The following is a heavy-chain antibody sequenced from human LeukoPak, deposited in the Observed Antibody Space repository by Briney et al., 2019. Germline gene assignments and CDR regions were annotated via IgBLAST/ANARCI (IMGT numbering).Heavy chain of an antibody. D-gene: IGHD5-12*01. J-gene: IGHJ4*02. V-gene: IGHV2-70*13. CDR2: IDWGADK. CDR3: ARIHQYSGFDY. CDR1: GFSLSTSGVC. Sequence: RESGPTLVNPTQTLTLTCSFSGFSLSTSGVCVSWIRQPPGKALEWLALIDWGADKYYSTSLKTRLTISKDTSKNQVVLTMTGVDPGDTATYYCARIHQYSGFDYWGQGTLVTASS.